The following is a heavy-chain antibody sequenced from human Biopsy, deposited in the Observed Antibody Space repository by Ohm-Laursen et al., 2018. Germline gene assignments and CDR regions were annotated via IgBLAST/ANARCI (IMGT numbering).Heavy chain of an antibody. Sequence: SLRLSCAAPGSTFCNYSLNWVRKAPREGLEWVSSSSRRSTDIYYAHSVKGRFTISRDNAKNSLFLHMNSLRAEDTAVYYCARESALKWYQSLSYFNGMDVWGQGTTVTVSS. CDR2: SSRRSTDI. CDR3: ARESALKWYQSLSYFNGMDV. V-gene: IGHV3-21*01. J-gene: IGHJ6*02. D-gene: IGHD2-2*01. CDR1: GSTFCNYS.